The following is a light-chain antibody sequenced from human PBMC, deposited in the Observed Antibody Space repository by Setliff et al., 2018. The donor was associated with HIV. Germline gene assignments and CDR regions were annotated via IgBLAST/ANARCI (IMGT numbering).Light chain of an antibody. V-gene: IGLV2-11*01. CDR1: SSDVGDYNH. CDR2: DAN. J-gene: IGLJ3*02. CDR3: CSYAGKFTWV. Sequence: QSVLAQPPSVSGSPGQSVTISCTGTSSDVGDYNHVSWYQQHPGKAPKLIIYDANKRPSGVPDRVSASKSGNTASLTISGLQAEDEAHYYCSYAGKFTWVLGGGTKVTV.